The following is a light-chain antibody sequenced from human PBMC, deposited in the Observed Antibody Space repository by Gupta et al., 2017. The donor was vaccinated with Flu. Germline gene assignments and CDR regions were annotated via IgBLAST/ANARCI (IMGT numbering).Light chain of an antibody. V-gene: IGKV1-39*01. Sequence: PSSLSASVGDRVTITCRASQNIRRYLSWYQQKAGEAPKLLIYGASSLQSGVPSTFSGSGSGTDFTLTISSLQPEDFATYYCQQSYSRPWTFGQGIEV. J-gene: IGKJ1*01. CDR3: QQSYSRPWT. CDR2: GAS. CDR1: QNIRRY.